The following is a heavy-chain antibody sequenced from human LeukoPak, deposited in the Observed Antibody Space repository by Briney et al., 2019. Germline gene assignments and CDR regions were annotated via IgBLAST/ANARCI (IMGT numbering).Heavy chain of an antibody. CDR3: AKYENAFFYYYLDV. V-gene: IGHV3-23*01. J-gene: IGHJ6*03. Sequence: GGSLRLSCAVSGLRFGSFWMSWVRQAPGKGLEWVAGISGRGITTAYAESVEGRFTISRDNSKNILYVQMDSLRVEDTAVYYCAKYENAFFYYYLDVWGKGTTVTVSS. D-gene: IGHD2-2*01. CDR1: GLRFGSFW. CDR2: ISGRGITT.